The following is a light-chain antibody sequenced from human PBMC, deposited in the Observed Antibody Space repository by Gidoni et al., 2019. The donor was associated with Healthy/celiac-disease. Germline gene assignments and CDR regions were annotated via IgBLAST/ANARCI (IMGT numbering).Light chain of an antibody. Sequence: EIVLTQSPGTLSVSPGERATLSCRASQSVSSNYLAWYQQKPGQAPRLLIYGASSRATGIPDRCSGSGSGTDFTLTISRLEPEDFAVYYCQQYGSSPSFXQXTKLEIK. V-gene: IGKV3-20*01. J-gene: IGKJ2*01. CDR1: QSVSSNY. CDR3: QQYGSSPS. CDR2: GAS.